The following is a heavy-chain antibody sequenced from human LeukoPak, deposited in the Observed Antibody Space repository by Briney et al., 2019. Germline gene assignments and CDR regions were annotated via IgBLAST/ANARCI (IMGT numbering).Heavy chain of an antibody. V-gene: IGHV4-34*01. CDR2: INHSGST. J-gene: IGHJ4*02. Sequence: SETLSLTCAVYGGSFSGYYWSWIRQPPGKGLEWIGEINHSGSTNYNPSLKSRVTISVDTSKNQFSLKLSSVTAADTAVYYCARHGVGLGYFDYWGQGTLVTVSS. CDR1: GGSFSGYY. CDR3: ARHGVGLGYFDY. D-gene: IGHD3-10*01.